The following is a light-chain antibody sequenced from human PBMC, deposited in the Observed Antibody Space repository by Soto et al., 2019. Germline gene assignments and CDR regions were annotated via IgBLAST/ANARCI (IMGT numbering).Light chain of an antibody. J-gene: IGKJ1*01. CDR2: GAT. CDR3: QQYGSSGT. CDR1: QSVSNNY. V-gene: IGKV3-20*01. Sequence: EIVLTQSPGTLSLSPGERATLSCRASQSVSNNYLAWYQQKPGQAPRLLIYGATNRATGIPDRFSGSGSGTAFTLTISRLEPEAFAVYYCQQYGSSGTFGQGTKVEIK.